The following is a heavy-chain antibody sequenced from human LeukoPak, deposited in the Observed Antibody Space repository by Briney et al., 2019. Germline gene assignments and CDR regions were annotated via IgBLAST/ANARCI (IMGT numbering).Heavy chain of an antibody. CDR3: ARDRFGGTMVRGVIRLNAFDI. Sequence: ASVKVSCKASGGTFSSYAISWVRQAPGQGLEWIGGIIPIFGTANYAQKFQGRVTITTDESTSTAYMELSSLRSEDTAVYYCARDRFGGTMVRGVIRLNAFDIWGQGTMVTVSS. V-gene: IGHV1-69*05. CDR1: GGTFSSYA. D-gene: IGHD3-10*01. J-gene: IGHJ3*02. CDR2: IIPIFGTA.